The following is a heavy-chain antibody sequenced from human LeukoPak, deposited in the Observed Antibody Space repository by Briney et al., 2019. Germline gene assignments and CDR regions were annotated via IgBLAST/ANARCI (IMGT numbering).Heavy chain of an antibody. J-gene: IGHJ4*02. CDR1: GFTFSSYA. V-gene: IGHV3-23*01. Sequence: GGSLRLSCAASGFTFSSYAMSWVRQAPGKGLEWVSAISGSGGSTYYADSVKGRFTISRDNSKNTLYLQKNSLRAEDTAVYYCARGEGYRVGAWWYFDYWGQGTLVTVSS. CDR2: ISGSGGST. CDR3: ARGEGYRVGAWWYFDY. D-gene: IGHD1-26*01.